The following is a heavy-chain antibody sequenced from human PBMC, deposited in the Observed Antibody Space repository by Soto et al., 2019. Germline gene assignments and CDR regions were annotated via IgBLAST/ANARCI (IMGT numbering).Heavy chain of an antibody. CDR1: GDSISRNGYF. J-gene: IGHJ6*02. Sequence: SETLSLTCSVSGDSISRNGYFWTWIRQHPGKGLEWIGYIYYDGRSHYTPSLKSRVIISVDTSKNQFSLILTAVTAADTAVYYCARGTMLRGPGYYYAMDVWGQGTTVTVSS. D-gene: IGHD3-10*01. V-gene: IGHV4-31*03. CDR2: IYYDGRS. CDR3: ARGTMLRGPGYYYAMDV.